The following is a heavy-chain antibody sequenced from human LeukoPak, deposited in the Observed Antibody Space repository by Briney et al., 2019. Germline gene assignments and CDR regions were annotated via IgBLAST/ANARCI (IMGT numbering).Heavy chain of an antibody. CDR1: GITLSDYG. Sequence: GGSLRLSCAVSGITLSDYGMSWVRQAPGKGLEWVAGLSGSGGGTDYADSVQGRFTISRDNPKNTLYLQINSLRAEDTAVYFCAKRGVVIRVFLVGFHKEAYYFDSWGQGALVTVSS. J-gene: IGHJ4*02. D-gene: IGHD3-10*01. CDR3: AKRGVVIRVFLVGFHKEAYYFDS. CDR2: LSGSGGGT. V-gene: IGHV3-23*01.